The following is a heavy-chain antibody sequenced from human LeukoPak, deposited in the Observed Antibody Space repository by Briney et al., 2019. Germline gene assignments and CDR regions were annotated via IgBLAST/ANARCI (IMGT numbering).Heavy chain of an antibody. CDR3: AKDSVERFGELFSYYYYYGMDV. J-gene: IGHJ6*02. D-gene: IGHD3-10*01. CDR2: IRHDGSNK. CDR1: GFTFSSYG. V-gene: IGHV3-30*02. Sequence: GGSLRLSCAASGFTFSSYGMHWVRQAPGKGLEWVAFIRHDGSNKYYADSVKGRFTIPRDNSKNTLYLQMSSLRAEDTAVYYCAKDSVERFGELFSYYYYYGMDVWGQGTTVTVSS.